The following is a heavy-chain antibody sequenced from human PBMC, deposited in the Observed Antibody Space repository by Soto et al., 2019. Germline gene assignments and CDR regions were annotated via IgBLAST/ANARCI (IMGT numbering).Heavy chain of an antibody. Sequence: QSGGSLRLSCAASGFTFSSYAMSWVRQAPGRGLEWVSAISGSGATTYYPDSVKGRFTISRDNSKNTLYLQMNNLRADDTAVYYCTKGGIPRRYNIPKVDFDYWGQGSLVTVSS. CDR3: TKGGIPRRYNIPKVDFDY. CDR1: GFTFSSYA. J-gene: IGHJ4*02. D-gene: IGHD1-1*01. CDR2: ISGSGATT. V-gene: IGHV3-23*01.